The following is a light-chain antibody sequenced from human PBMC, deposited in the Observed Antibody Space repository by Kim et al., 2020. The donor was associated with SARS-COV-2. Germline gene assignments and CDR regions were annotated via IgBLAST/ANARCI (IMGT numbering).Light chain of an antibody. CDR3: QAFDGSLNNYV. J-gene: IGLJ1*01. Sequence: GQRVTISGTGSNSNIGAGYDVHWYQQLPGTAPKVLIYKGNRPSGVPDRFSDSKSGPSASLAITGLQGEDEAEYFCQAFDGSLNNYVFGTGTKVTVL. CDR1: NSNIGAGYD. CDR2: KG. V-gene: IGLV1-40*01.